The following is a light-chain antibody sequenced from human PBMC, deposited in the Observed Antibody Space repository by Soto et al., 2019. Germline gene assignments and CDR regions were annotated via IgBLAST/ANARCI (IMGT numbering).Light chain of an antibody. CDR2: AAS. Sequence: IQLTQSPSSLSASVGDRVTVTCRASQSINIYLNWYQQQPGKAPTLLIYAASSLQSGVPSRFSGGGSRTDFPLTISSLQTEDFATYYCQQSYRSPYTFGQGTKLEI. CDR3: QQSYRSPYT. V-gene: IGKV1-39*01. CDR1: QSINIY. J-gene: IGKJ2*01.